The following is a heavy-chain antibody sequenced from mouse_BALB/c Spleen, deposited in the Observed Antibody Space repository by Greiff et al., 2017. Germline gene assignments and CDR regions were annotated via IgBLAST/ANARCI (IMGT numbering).Heavy chain of an antibody. D-gene: IGHD2-10*01. CDR2: INSNGGST. CDR3: AREGLLPWGYAMDY. Sequence: DVQLVESGGGLVQPGGSLKLSCAASGFTFSSYGMSWVRQTPDKRLELVATINSNGGSTYYPDSVKGRFTISRDNAKNTLYLQMSSLKSEDTAMYYCAREGLLPWGYAMDYWGQGTSVTVSS. V-gene: IGHV5-6-3*01. J-gene: IGHJ4*01. CDR1: GFTFSSYG.